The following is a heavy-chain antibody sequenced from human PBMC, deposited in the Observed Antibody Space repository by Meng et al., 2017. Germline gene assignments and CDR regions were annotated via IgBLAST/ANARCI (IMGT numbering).Heavy chain of an antibody. V-gene: IGHV4-61*01. CDR2: IYYSGST. J-gene: IGHJ3*02. CDR1: GGSVSSGSYY. Sequence: SETLSLTCTVSGGSVSSGSYYWSWIRQPPGKGLEWIGYIYYSGSTNYNPSLKSRVTISVDTSKNQFSLKLSSVTAADTAVYYCARVRGYYYGSGSAAAFDIWGQGTMVTVSS. D-gene: IGHD3-10*01. CDR3: ARVRGYYYGSGSAAAFDI.